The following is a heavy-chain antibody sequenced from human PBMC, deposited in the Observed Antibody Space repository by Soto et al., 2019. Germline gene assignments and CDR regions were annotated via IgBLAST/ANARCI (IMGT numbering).Heavy chain of an antibody. D-gene: IGHD5-18*01. V-gene: IGHV3-30-3*01. Sequence: QVQLVESGGGVVQPGRSLRLSCSASGFTFSTYAMHWVRQAPGKGLQWVAFISYDGSDKHYVDSVKGRFTISRDNSKNTLYLEMNRLRAEDTAYYYCARVGYGFPSDIWGQGAMVTVSS. CDR1: GFTFSTYA. CDR3: ARVGYGFPSDI. CDR2: ISYDGSDK. J-gene: IGHJ3*02.